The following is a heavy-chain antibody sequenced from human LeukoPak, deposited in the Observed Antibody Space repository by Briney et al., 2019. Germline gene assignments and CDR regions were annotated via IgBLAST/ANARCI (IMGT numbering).Heavy chain of an antibody. J-gene: IGHJ4*02. CDR1: GFTFSNYW. Sequence: PGGSLRLSCAASGFTFSNYWMHWVRLAPGKGLMWVSRIISDGSNTNYADSVKGRFTTSRDNAKNTLFLQMNSLRAEDTAVYYCARGPIGDYYFDSWGQGTLLTVSS. D-gene: IGHD1-26*01. CDR3: ARGPIGDYYFDS. V-gene: IGHV3-74*01. CDR2: IISDGSNT.